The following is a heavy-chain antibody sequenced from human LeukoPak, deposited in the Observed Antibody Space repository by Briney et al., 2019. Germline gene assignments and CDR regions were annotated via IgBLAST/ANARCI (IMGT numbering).Heavy chain of an antibody. D-gene: IGHD3-10*01. V-gene: IGHV4-59*01. J-gene: IGHJ3*02. CDR1: GDSITSYY. Sequence: SETLSLTCTVFGDSITSYYWSWIRQPPGKRLEWIGYIYDSGSTNYNPSLKSRVTIPADTSKNQFSLKLTSVTAADTAIYYCARDLTGSGTSDIWGQGTMVTVSS. CDR3: ARDLTGSGTSDI. CDR2: IYDSGST.